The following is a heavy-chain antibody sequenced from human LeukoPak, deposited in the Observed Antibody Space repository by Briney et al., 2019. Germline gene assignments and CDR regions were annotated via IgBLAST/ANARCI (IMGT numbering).Heavy chain of an antibody. J-gene: IGHJ6*02. Sequence: ASVKVSCMASGYTFTSYGISWVRQAPGQGLEWMGWISAYNGNTNYAQKLQGRVTMTTDTSTSTAYMELRSLRSDDTAVYYCARVLGARYYYYYGMDVWGQGTTVTVSS. CDR2: ISAYNGNT. CDR3: ARVLGARYYYYYGMDV. V-gene: IGHV1-18*01. CDR1: GYTFTSYG. D-gene: IGHD4-17*01.